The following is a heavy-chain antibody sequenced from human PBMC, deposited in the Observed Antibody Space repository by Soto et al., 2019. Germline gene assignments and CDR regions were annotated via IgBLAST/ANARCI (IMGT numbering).Heavy chain of an antibody. CDR1: GGSISDFY. CDR2: IYYSGST. Sequence: QVLLQESGPGLVKPSETLSLTCTVSGGSISDFYWSWIQQPPGKGLEWIGYIYYSGSTNYNPSLKSRVTISVDTSKNQFSLNLRSMSPADTAVYYCARVGGLAARTFDYWGPGTLVTVSS. CDR3: ARVGGLAARTFDY. J-gene: IGHJ4*02. D-gene: IGHD6-6*01. V-gene: IGHV4-59*01.